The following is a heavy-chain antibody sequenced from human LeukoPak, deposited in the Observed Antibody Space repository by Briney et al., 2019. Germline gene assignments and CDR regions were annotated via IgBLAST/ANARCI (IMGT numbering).Heavy chain of an antibody. J-gene: IGHJ4*02. Sequence: ASVKVSCRASGYTFTNYAVHWVRQAPGQRLEWMGWINAGNGNTEYSQNFQDRVTITRDTSATTAYMELSSLRSEDTAVYYCAREIDRDDYNRFFDYWGQGTLVTVSS. CDR3: AREIDRDDYNRFFDY. V-gene: IGHV1-3*01. CDR1: GYTFTNYA. D-gene: IGHD5-24*01. CDR2: INAGNGNT.